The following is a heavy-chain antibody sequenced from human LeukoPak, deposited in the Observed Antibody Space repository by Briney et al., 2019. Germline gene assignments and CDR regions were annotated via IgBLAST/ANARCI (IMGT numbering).Heavy chain of an antibody. Sequence: HPGRSLRLSCAASGFTFSSYGMHWVRQAPGKGLEWGAVISYDGSNKYYADSVKGRFTISRDNSKNTLYLQMNSLRAEDTAVYYCAKEIDFARGMDVWGQGTTVTVSS. J-gene: IGHJ6*02. CDR1: GFTFSSYG. CDR2: ISYDGSNK. CDR3: AKEIDFARGMDV. D-gene: IGHD3/OR15-3a*01. V-gene: IGHV3-30*18.